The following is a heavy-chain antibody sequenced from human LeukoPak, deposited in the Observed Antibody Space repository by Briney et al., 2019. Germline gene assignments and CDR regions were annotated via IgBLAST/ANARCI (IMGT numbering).Heavy chain of an antibody. CDR3: ARWLGTGFDM. CDR2: IHHGVNT. V-gene: IGHV4-38-2*02. J-gene: IGHJ3*02. Sequence: SETLSLTCIVSGYSVSSNSYWACIRQSPAKRLEWIGSIHHGVNTYYNPSLMSRVSMSMDTSKTQCSLHLSSVPAADTAVFYCARWLGTGFDMWGQGTMVTVSS. D-gene: IGHD6-19*01. CDR1: GYSVSSNSY.